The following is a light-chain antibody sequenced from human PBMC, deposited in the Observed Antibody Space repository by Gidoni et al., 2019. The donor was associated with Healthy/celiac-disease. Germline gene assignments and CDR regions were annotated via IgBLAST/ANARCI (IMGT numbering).Light chain of an antibody. V-gene: IGLV2-14*01. CDR3: SSYTSSSTPLYV. J-gene: IGLJ1*01. CDR2: DVS. Sequence: QSALPQPAFVSGSPGQSITISCTGTSSDVGGYNYVSWYQQHPGKAPKLMIYDVSNRPSGVSNRFSGSKSGNTASLTISGLQAEDEADYYCSSYTSSSTPLYVFGTGTKVTVL. CDR1: SSDVGGYNY.